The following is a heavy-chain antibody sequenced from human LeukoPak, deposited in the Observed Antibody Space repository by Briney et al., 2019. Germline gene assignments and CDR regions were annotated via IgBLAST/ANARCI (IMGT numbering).Heavy chain of an antibody. CDR2: IRYDGSNT. D-gene: IGHD5-24*01. CDR1: GITFSNYG. Sequence: PGGSLRLSCAASGITFSNYGMHWVRQAPGKGLEWVTFIRYDGSNTYYADSVKGRFTVSRDNAKNSLYLQMNSLRAEDTAVYYCAREWLQFTLDYWGQGTLVTVSS. V-gene: IGHV3-30*02. J-gene: IGHJ4*02. CDR3: AREWLQFTLDY.